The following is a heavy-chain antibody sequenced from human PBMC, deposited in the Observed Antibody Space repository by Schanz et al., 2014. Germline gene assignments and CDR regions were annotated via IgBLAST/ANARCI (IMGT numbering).Heavy chain of an antibody. Sequence: QVHLVQSGSEVKKPGASVKVSCKTSGYTFSDCYIHWVRQAPGQGLEWMGWINPNSGETNYEQKFKGRVTLTSDTSISTAFMELSGLTSDDTATYFCARARYTGYDCSGYWGQGTLLIVSS. CDR1: GYTFSDCY. V-gene: IGHV1-2*02. CDR2: INPNSGET. CDR3: ARARYTGYDCSGY. D-gene: IGHD5-12*01. J-gene: IGHJ4*02.